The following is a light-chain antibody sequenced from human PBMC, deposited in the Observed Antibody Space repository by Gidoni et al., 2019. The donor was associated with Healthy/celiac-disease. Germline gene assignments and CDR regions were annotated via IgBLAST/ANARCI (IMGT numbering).Light chain of an antibody. Sequence: DIVMTQSPDSLAGSLGERATINCKSSQSVLYSSNNKNYLAWYQQKPGQPPKLLIYWASTRESGVPDRFSCSGSGTDFTLTISSLQAEDVAVYYCQQYYSTPRTFGQGTKVEIK. V-gene: IGKV4-1*01. CDR2: WAS. CDR3: QQYYSTPRT. CDR1: QSVLYSSNNKNY. J-gene: IGKJ1*01.